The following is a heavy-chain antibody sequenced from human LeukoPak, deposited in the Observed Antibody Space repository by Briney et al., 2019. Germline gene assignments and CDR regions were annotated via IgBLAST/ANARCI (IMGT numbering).Heavy chain of an antibody. V-gene: IGHV4-59*11. J-gene: IGHJ4*02. CDR2: VFDSGRT. Sequence: TSETLSLTCTVSGGSMTTHHWNWIRQTPGKGLEWIGYVFDSGRTKENPSLKSRVTLSADTSKNQSSLRLSSVTAADTAVYYCTTIKRGNIFGYFDFWGQGILVTVSS. CDR3: TTIKRGNIFGYFDF. CDR1: GGSMTTHH. D-gene: IGHD5-18*01.